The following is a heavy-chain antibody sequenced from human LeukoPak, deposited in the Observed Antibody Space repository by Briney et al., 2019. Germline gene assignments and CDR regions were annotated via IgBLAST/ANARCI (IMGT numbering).Heavy chain of an antibody. V-gene: IGHV4-4*07. Sequence: SSETLSLTCTVSGGSISSYYWSWIRQPAGKGLEWIGRVYTSGSTNYNPSLKSRVTMSVDTSKNHFSLQLSSVTAADTAVYFCARLGYYDILTGYQHDAFDIWGLGTAVTVSS. J-gene: IGHJ3*02. CDR3: ARLGYYDILTGYQHDAFDI. CDR1: GGSISSYY. D-gene: IGHD3-9*01. CDR2: VYTSGST.